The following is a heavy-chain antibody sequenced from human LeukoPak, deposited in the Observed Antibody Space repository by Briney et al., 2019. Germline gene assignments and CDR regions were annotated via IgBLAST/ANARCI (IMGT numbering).Heavy chain of an antibody. CDR3: ARGGSDYGDFSYYYYYMDV. J-gene: IGHJ6*03. CDR1: GGSISSYY. CDR2: IYYSGST. D-gene: IGHD4-17*01. Sequence: SETLSLTCTVSGGSISSYYWSWIRQPPGKGLEWIGYIYYSGSTNYNPSLKSRVTISVDTSKNQFSLKLSSVTAADTAVYYCARGGSDYGDFSYYYYYMDVWGKGTTVTISS. V-gene: IGHV4-59*01.